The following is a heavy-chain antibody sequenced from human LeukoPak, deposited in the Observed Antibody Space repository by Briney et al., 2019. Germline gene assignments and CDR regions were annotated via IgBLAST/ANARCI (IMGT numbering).Heavy chain of an antibody. CDR2: INHSGST. J-gene: IGHJ4*02. D-gene: IGHD6-6*01. V-gene: IGHV4-34*01. CDR3: AREFEYSSPNCLAY. Sequence: SETLSLTCAVYGGSFSGYYWSWIRQPPGKGLEWIGEINHSGSTNYNPSLKSRVTISVDTSKNQFSLKLSSVTAADTAVYYCAREFEYSSPNCLAYWGQGTLVTVSS. CDR1: GGSFSGYY.